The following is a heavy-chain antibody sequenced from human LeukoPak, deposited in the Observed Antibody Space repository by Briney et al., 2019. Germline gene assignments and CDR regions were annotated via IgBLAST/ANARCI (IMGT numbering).Heavy chain of an antibody. CDR2: MNPNSGNT. J-gene: IGHJ4*02. CDR1: GYTFTSYD. Sequence: ASVKVSCKASGYTFTSYDINWVRQATGQGLEWMGWMNPNSGNTGYAQKFQGRVTMTRNTSISTAYMELSSLRSEDTAVYYCARAAHYYDSSGYYYVLDYWGQGTLVTVSS. CDR3: ARAAHYYDSSGYYYVLDY. D-gene: IGHD3-22*01. V-gene: IGHV1-8*01.